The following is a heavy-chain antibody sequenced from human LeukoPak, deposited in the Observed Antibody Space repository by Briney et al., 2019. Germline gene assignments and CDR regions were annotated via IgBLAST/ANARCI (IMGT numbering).Heavy chain of an antibody. CDR1: AFTFSSYA. Sequence: GGSLSLSCAASAFTFSSYAMSWVRQAPGKGLEWVSAISGSGGSTYYADSVKGRFTISRDNSKNTLYLQMNSLRAEDTAVYYGAITLEDTDAFDIWGQGTMVTVSS. CDR2: ISGSGGST. V-gene: IGHV3-23*01. J-gene: IGHJ3*02. D-gene: IGHD1-1*01. CDR3: AITLEDTDAFDI.